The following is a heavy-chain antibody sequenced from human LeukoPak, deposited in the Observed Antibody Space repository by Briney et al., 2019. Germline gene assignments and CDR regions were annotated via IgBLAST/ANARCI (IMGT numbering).Heavy chain of an antibody. J-gene: IGHJ4*02. CDR2: IRGSGDNT. CDR1: GFTFSNYA. D-gene: IGHD3-22*01. Sequence: GGSLRLSCAASGFTFSNYAMSWVRQAPGKGLEWVSSIRGSGDNTYYADSVKGRFTISRDNSKNTLYLQMNSLRTEDTAVYYCARDSAWLSYFDYWGQGSLVTVSS. V-gene: IGHV3-23*01. CDR3: ARDSAWLSYFDY.